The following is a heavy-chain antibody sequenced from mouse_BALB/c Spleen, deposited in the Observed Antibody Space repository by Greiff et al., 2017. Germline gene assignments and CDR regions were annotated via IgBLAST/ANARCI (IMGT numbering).Heavy chain of an antibody. CDR3: ARSVALDY. J-gene: IGHJ2*01. Sequence: VQLQQSGPELVKPGASVKMSCKASGYTFTSYYIHWVKQRPGQGLEWIGWIYPGDGSTKYNEKFKGKTTLTADKSSSTAYMLLSSLTSEDSAIYFCARSVALDYWGQGTTLTVSS. V-gene: IGHV1S56*01. CDR1: GYTFTSYY. CDR2: IYPGDGST.